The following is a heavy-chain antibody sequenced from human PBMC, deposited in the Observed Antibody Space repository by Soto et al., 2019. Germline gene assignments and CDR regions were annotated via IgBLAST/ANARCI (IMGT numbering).Heavy chain of an antibody. J-gene: IGHJ4*02. D-gene: IGHD6-19*01. V-gene: IGHV3-9*01. CDR3: AQNGQWLATPPVA. Sequence: GGSLRLSCAASGFTFDDYAMHWVRQVPGKGLEWVSGISWNSASIGYADSVKGRLTTSRDNAKNSLYLEMNSLRTEDTALYYCAQNGQWLATPPVAWGQGSLVTVSS. CDR2: ISWNSASI. CDR1: GFTFDDYA.